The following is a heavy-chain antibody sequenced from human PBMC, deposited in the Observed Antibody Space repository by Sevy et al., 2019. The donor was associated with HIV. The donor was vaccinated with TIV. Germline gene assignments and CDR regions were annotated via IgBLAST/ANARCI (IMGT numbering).Heavy chain of an antibody. V-gene: IGHV3-73*01. Sequence: GGSLRLSCAASVFTFSDSTMHWVRQASGKGLEWVGRIRSKGNSYATAYAASLIGRFTISRDDSKNTAYLQMNSLKTEDTAVYYCINGDLDYWGRGTLVTVSS. CDR1: VFTFSDST. J-gene: IGHJ4*02. CDR2: IRSKGNSYAT. D-gene: IGHD4-17*01. CDR3: INGDLDY.